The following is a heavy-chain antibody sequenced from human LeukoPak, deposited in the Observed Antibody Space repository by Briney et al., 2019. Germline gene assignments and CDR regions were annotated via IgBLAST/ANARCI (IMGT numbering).Heavy chain of an antibody. D-gene: IGHD2-8*01. CDR1: GASIRSSAGYR. V-gene: IGHV4-39*07. CDR2: ISYDGRR. J-gene: IGHJ4*02. Sequence: SEPLSLTCAVSGASIRSSAGYRGGWIRQPPGKGLEWIGQISYDGRREYNPSLRSRVTISLDTSKNQFSLKMTSVTAADAAVFYFARLHPNGPDEYWGRGTLVTVSS. CDR3: ARLHPNGPDEY.